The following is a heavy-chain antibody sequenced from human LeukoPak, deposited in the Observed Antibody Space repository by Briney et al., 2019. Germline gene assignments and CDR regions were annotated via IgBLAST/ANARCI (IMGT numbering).Heavy chain of an antibody. CDR3: ARGRGYCSSTSCSYSYYYYGMDV. CDR2: IHYSGST. D-gene: IGHD2-2*01. CDR1: GGSISSGDYY. V-gene: IGHV4-30-4*01. Sequence: SQTLSLTCTVSGGSISSGDYYWSWIRQPPGKGLEWIGYIHYSGSTYYTPSLKSRLTISVDTSRNQFSLKLSSVIAADTAIYYCARGRGYCSSTSCSYSYYYYGMDVWGQGTTVTVSS. J-gene: IGHJ6*02.